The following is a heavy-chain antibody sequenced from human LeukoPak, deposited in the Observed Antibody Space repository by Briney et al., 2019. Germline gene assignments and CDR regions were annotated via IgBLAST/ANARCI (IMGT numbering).Heavy chain of an antibody. Sequence: SETLSLTCTVSGGSFSSYYWSWIRQPPGKGLEWIGYIYTSGSTNYNPSLKSRVTISVDTSKNQFSLKLSSVTAADTAVYYCARPYYDNSGYYYFDSWGQGTLVTVSS. V-gene: IGHV4-4*09. D-gene: IGHD3-22*01. CDR3: ARPYYDNSGYYYFDS. CDR2: IYTSGST. CDR1: GGSFSSYY. J-gene: IGHJ4*02.